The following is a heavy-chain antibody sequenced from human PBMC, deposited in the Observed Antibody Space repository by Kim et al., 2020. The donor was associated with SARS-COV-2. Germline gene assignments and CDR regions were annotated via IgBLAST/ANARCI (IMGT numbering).Heavy chain of an antibody. V-gene: IGHV3-7*04. CDR3: ARKYSSSWYGWEKFDF. D-gene: IGHD6-13*01. J-gene: IGHJ4*02. Sequence: VKGRFTISRDNANNSLYLQMNVLRAEDRAVYYCARKYSSSWYGWEKFDFWGQGTLVTVSS.